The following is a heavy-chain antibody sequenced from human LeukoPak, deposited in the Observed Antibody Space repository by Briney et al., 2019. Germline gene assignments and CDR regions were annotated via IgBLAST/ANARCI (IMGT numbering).Heavy chain of an antibody. D-gene: IGHD4-17*01. Sequence: GGSLRLSCAASGFTFGGYSMNWVRQAPGKGLEWVSFISSISSTIYYADSVKGRLTISRDNAKNSLYLQMNSLRAEDTAVYYCARELTVTTDAFDIWGQGTMVTVSS. CDR1: GFTFGGYS. CDR2: ISSISSTI. J-gene: IGHJ3*02. V-gene: IGHV3-48*04. CDR3: ARELTVTTDAFDI.